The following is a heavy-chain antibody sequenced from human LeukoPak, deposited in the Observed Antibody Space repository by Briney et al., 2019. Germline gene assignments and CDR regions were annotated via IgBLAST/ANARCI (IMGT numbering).Heavy chain of an antibody. D-gene: IGHD6-19*01. CDR2: ISWNSGSI. V-gene: IGHV3-9*01. CDR1: GFTFDDYA. CDR3: AKDKGSGWTGGFDY. Sequence: GGSLRLSCAASGFTFDDYAMHWVRQAPGKGLEGVSGISWNSGSIVYADSVKGRFTISRDNAKNSLYLQMNSLRAEDTALYYCAKDKGSGWTGGFDYWGQGTLVTVSS. J-gene: IGHJ4*02.